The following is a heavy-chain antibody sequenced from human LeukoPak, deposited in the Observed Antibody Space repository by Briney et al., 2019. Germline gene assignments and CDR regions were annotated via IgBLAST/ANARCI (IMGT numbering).Heavy chain of an antibody. Sequence: GESLKISCKGSGYSFTSYRIGWVRQMPGKGLEWMGIIYPGDSDTRYSPSFQGQVTISADKSISTAYLQWSSLKASDTAMYYCARQAYCGGDCYFNWFDPWGQGTLVTVSS. D-gene: IGHD2-21*02. J-gene: IGHJ5*02. CDR3: ARQAYCGGDCYFNWFDP. CDR1: GYSFTSYR. V-gene: IGHV5-51*01. CDR2: IYPGDSDT.